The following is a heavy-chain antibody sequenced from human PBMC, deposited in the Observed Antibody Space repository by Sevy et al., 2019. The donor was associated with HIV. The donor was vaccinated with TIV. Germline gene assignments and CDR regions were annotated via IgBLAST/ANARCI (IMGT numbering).Heavy chain of an antibody. Sequence: SETLSLTCTVSGGSISSSSYYWGWIRQPPGKGLEWIGSIYYCGSTYYNPSLKSRVTISVDTSKNQFSLKLSSVTAADTAVYYCARSVGDSSGYFRERLEYYFDYLGQGTLVTVSS. D-gene: IGHD3-22*01. J-gene: IGHJ4*02. CDR3: ARSVGDSSGYFRERLEYYFDY. CDR1: GGSISSSSYY. CDR2: IYYCGST. V-gene: IGHV4-39*01.